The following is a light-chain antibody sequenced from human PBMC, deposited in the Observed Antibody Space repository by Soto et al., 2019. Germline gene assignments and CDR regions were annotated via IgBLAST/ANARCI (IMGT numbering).Light chain of an antibody. Sequence: EFVLTQSPGTPSLSPGERATLSCRASQTVRNNYLAWYQQKPGQAPRLLIYDASSRATGIPDRFSGGGSGTDFTLTISRLEPEDFAVYYCQQRSNWLTWTFGQGTKVDIK. CDR2: DAS. V-gene: IGKV3D-20*02. CDR3: QQRSNWLTWT. J-gene: IGKJ1*01. CDR1: QTVRNNY.